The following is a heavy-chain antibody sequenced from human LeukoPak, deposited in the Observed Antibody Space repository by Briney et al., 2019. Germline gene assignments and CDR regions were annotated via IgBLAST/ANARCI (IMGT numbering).Heavy chain of an antibody. CDR3: ARGSHSNYPNYYYYYMDV. V-gene: IGHV1-69*05. CDR1: GGTFSSYA. CDR2: IIPIFGTA. J-gene: IGHJ6*03. D-gene: IGHD4-11*01. Sequence: ASVKVSCKASGGTFSSYAISWVRRAPGQGLEWMGGIIPIFGTANYAQKFQGRVTITTDESTSTAYMELSSLRSEDTAVYYCARGSHSNYPNYYYYYMDVWGKGTTVTVSS.